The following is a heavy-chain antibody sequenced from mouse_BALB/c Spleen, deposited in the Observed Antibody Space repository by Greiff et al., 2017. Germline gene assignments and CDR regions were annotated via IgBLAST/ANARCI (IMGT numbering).Heavy chain of an antibody. J-gene: IGHJ2*01. CDR3: ARPRTYYFDY. V-gene: IGHV5-6-5*01. Sequence: EVKVVESGGGLVKPGGSLKLSCAASGFTFISYAMSWVRQTPEKRLEWVASISSGGSTYYPDSVKGRFTISRDNARNILYLQMSSLRSEDTAMYYCARPRTYYFDYWGQGTTLTVSS. CDR2: ISSGGST. CDR1: GFTFISYA.